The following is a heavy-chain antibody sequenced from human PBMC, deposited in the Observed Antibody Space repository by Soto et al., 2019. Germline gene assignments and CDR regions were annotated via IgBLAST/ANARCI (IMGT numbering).Heavy chain of an antibody. CDR2: IWYDGSNK. Sequence: GGSLRLSCAASGFTFSSYGMHWVRQAPGKGLEWVAVIWYDGSNKYYADSVKGRFTISRDNSKNTLYLQMNSLRAEDTAVYYCARAGAWYGGKRIYYGMDVWGQGTTVTVSS. D-gene: IGHD2-15*01. CDR1: GFTFSSYG. CDR3: ARAGAWYGGKRIYYGMDV. J-gene: IGHJ6*02. V-gene: IGHV3-33*01.